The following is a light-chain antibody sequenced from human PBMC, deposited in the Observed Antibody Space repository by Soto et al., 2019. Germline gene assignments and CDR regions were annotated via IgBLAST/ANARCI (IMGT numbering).Light chain of an antibody. CDR3: FSYAGSSTYV. CDR1: SSDVGSYNL. Sequence: QSALTQPVSVSGSPGQSITISCAGTSSDVGSYNLVSRYQNHPGKAPKLMIYEGSKRPSGVSNRFSGSKSGNTASLTISGLQAADEADYFCFSYAGSSTYVFGTGTKVTVL. J-gene: IGLJ1*01. CDR2: EGS. V-gene: IGLV2-23*01.